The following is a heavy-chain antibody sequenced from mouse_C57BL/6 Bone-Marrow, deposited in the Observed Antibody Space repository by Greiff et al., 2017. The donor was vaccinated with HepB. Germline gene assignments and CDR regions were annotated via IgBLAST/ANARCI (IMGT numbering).Heavy chain of an antibody. CDR2: IDPETGGT. J-gene: IGHJ2*01. CDR1: GYTFTDYE. CDR3: TNCYGNPFDY. D-gene: IGHD2-1*01. Sequence: VQGVESGAELVRPGASVTLSCKASGYTFTDYEMHWVKQTPVHGLEWIGAIDPETGGTAYNQKFKGKAILTADKSSSTAYMELRSLTSEDSAVYYCTNCYGNPFDYWGQGTTLTVSS. V-gene: IGHV1-15*01.